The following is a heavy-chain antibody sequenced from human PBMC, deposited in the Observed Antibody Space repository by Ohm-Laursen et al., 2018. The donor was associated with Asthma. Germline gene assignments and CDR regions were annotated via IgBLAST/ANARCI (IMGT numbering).Heavy chain of an antibody. CDR2: IYNSGST. CDR3: ARATTVFSWFDP. V-gene: IGHV4-59*01. J-gene: IGHJ5*02. D-gene: IGHD4-17*01. Sequence: SETLSLTWAVSGGSISSYYWSWIRQPPGKGLEWIGYIYNSGSTNYNPSLKGRVTISVDTSKNQFSLKLSSVTAADTAVYYCARATTVFSWFDPWGQGTLVTVSS. CDR1: GGSISSYY.